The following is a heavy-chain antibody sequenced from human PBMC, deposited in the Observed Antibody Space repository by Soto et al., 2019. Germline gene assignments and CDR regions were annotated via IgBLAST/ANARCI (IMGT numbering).Heavy chain of an antibody. CDR3: AKDGRRSPPPWSYYYYMDV. V-gene: IGHV3-23*01. D-gene: IGHD3-3*01. CDR2: ISGSGGST. Sequence: EVQLLESGGGLVQPGGSLRLSCAASGFTFSSYAMSWVRQAPGKGLEWVSAISGSGGSTYYADSVKGRFTISRDNSKNTLILKRTGRRPEERALYNGAKDGRRSPPPWSYYYYMDVWGKGTTVTVSS. J-gene: IGHJ6*03. CDR1: GFTFSSYA.